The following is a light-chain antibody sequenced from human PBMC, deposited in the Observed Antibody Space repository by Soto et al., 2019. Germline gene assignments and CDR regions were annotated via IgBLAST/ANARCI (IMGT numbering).Light chain of an antibody. Sequence: ALTQPASVSGSPGQSITFSCTGTSSDVGGYNYVSWYQQHPGKAPKLMIYEVSNRPSGVSNRFSGSKSGNTASLTISGLQAEDEADYYCSSYTSSSTLVFGGGTKVTVL. CDR1: SSDVGGYNY. CDR3: SSYTSSSTLV. CDR2: EVS. V-gene: IGLV2-14*01. J-gene: IGLJ3*02.